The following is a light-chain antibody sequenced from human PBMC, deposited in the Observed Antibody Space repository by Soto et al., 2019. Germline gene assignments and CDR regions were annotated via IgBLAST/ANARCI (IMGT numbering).Light chain of an antibody. CDR1: QSISSW. CDR3: QQYNSYLYT. CDR2: KAS. J-gene: IGKJ2*01. V-gene: IGKV1-5*03. Sequence: DIQMTQSPSTLSASVGDRVTITCRASQSISSWLAWYQQKPGKAPKLLIYKASSFESGVPSRFSGSGSGTGFTLTISSLQPDDFATYYCQQYNSYLYTFGQGTKLEIK.